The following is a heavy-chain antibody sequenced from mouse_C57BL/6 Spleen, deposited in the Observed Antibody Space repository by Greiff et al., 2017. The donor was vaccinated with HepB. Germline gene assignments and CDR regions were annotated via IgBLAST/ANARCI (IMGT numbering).Heavy chain of an antibody. D-gene: IGHD1-1*01. CDR2: IDPSDSYT. CDR3: ARMGYYGSSPHWYFDV. CDR1: GYTFTSYW. Sequence: VQLQQPGAELVMPGASVKLSCKASGYTFTSYWMHWVKQRPGQGLEWIGEIDPSDSYTNYNQKFKGKSTLTVDKSSSTAYMQLSSLTSEDSAVYYCARMGYYGSSPHWYFDVWGTGTTVTVSS. J-gene: IGHJ1*03. V-gene: IGHV1-69*01.